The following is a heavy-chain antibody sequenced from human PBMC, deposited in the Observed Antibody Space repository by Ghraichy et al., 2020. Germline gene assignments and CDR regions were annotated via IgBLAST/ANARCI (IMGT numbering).Heavy chain of an antibody. Sequence: GGSLRLSCAASGFTFSSYWMSWARQAPGKGLEWVANIKQDGSEKYFVDSVKGRFTISRDNAKNSLYLQMNSLRAEDTAVYYCARDRLRGVVPSRRYYYGMDVWGQGTTVTVSS. CDR1: GFTFSSYW. J-gene: IGHJ6*02. CDR2: IKQDGSEK. V-gene: IGHV3-7*01. D-gene: IGHD3-3*01. CDR3: ARDRLRGVVPSRRYYYGMDV.